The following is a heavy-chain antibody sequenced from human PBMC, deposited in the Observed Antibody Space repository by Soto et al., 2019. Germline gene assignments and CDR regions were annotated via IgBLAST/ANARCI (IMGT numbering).Heavy chain of an antibody. J-gene: IGHJ6*02. D-gene: IGHD3-16*02. CDR1: EFTFNNYW. V-gene: IGHV3-74*01. Sequence: EVQLVESGGGLVQPGGSLRLSCAASEFTFNNYWMHWVRQVPGKGLEWVSRINTDGSTTNYADSVMGRFTISRDNADNTVYLQVITVRAEDTAVYYCARGIYLKYGLYVWGQGATVTVSS. CDR3: ARGIYLKYGLYV. CDR2: INTDGSTT.